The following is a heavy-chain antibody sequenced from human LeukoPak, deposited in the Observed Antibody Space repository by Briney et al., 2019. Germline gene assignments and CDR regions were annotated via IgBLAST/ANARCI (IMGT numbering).Heavy chain of an antibody. J-gene: IGHJ4*02. CDR2: ISSSGSYI. CDR3: ARAGYCSGGSCYPYYFDY. D-gene: IGHD2-15*01. Sequence: GGSLRLSCAASGFTFSSYSMNWVRQAPGKGLEWVSSISSSGSYIYYADSVKGRFTISRDNAKNSLYLQMNSLRAEDTAVYYCARAGYCSGGSCYPYYFDYWGQGTLVTVSS. CDR1: GFTFSSYS. V-gene: IGHV3-21*01.